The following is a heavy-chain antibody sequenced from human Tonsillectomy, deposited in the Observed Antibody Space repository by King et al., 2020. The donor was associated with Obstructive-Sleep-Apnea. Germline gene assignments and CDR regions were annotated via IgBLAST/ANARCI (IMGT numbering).Heavy chain of an antibody. D-gene: IGHD3-22*01. CDR1: GFTFSYAW. V-gene: IGHV3-15*01. CDR2: IKSKTDGGTT. Sequence: VQLVESGGGLVKPGWSLRLSCAASGFTFSYAWMNWVRQVPGKGLEWVGRIKSKTDGGTTDYAAPVKGRFTISRDDSKNTLYLQMNSLKTEDTAVYYCITGRVDYYDSGCYYEPPHYGMDVWGQGTTVTVSS. CDR3: ITGRVDYYDSGCYYEPPHYGMDV. J-gene: IGHJ6*02.